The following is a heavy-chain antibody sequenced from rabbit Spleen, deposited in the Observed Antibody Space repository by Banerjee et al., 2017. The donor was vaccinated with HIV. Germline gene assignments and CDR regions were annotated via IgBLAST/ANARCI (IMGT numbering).Heavy chain of an antibody. J-gene: IGHJ4*01. CDR2: ISAGVSFTT. V-gene: IGHV1S40*01. CDR1: GFSFSYSDY. Sequence: QSLEESGGDLVKPGASLTLTCTASGFSFSYSDYMCWVRQPPGKGPEWIACISAGVSFTTYYATWAKGRFTISKTSSTTVSLQMTSLTAADTATYFCARDLVAVIGWNFNLWGQGTLVTVS. D-gene: IGHD1-1*01. CDR3: ARDLVAVIGWNFNL.